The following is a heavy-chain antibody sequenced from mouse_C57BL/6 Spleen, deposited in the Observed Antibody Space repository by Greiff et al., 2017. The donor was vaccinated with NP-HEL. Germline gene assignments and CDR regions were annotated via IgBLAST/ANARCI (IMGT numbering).Heavy chain of an antibody. Sequence: EVQLQQSGPELVKPGASVKISCKASGYTFTDYYMNWVKQSHGKSLEWIGDINPNNGGTSYNQKFKGKATLTVDKSSSTAYMELRSLTSEDSAVYYCARIYYGNYAMDYWGQGTSVTVSS. CDR1: GYTFTDYY. V-gene: IGHV1-26*01. CDR2: INPNNGGT. D-gene: IGHD2-1*01. J-gene: IGHJ4*01. CDR3: ARIYYGNYAMDY.